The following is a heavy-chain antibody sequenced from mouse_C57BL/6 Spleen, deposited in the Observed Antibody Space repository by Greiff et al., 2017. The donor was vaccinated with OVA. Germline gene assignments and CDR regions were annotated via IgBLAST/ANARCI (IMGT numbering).Heavy chain of an antibody. CDR1: GYTFTDYY. D-gene: IGHD1-1*01. CDR2: INPNNGGT. CDR3: ARGITTDY. V-gene: IGHV1-26*01. Sequence: VQLQQSGPELVKPGASVKLSCKASGYTFTDYYMNWVKQSHGKSLEWIGDINPNNGGTSYNQKFKGKATLTVDKSSSTAYMELRSLTAEDSAVYYCARGITTDYWGQGTTLTVSS. J-gene: IGHJ2*01.